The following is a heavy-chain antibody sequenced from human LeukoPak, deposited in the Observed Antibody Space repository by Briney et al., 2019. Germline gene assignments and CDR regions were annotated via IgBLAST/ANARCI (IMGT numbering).Heavy chain of an antibody. Sequence: GRSLRLSCAASGFIFNNYGMSWVRQAPGKGLEWLAVIWYDGSNKYYAASVKGRFTVSRDNSKNTLYLQMNSLRAEDTAVYYCDVAYYFDYWGQGTLVTVSS. D-gene: IGHD2-21*01. CDR1: GFIFNNYG. V-gene: IGHV3-33*01. CDR3: DVAYYFDY. J-gene: IGHJ4*02. CDR2: IWYDGSNK.